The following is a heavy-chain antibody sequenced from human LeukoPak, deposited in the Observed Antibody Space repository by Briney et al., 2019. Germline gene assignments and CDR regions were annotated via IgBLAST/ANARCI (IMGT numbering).Heavy chain of an antibody. D-gene: IGHD3-3*01. Sequence: GGSRRLSCAASGFTFSIYWMTWVRQAPGKGLEWVANIKEDGSEKHYVDSVKGRFTISRDNDQNLLYLQMNSLIAEDTAVYYCARDRGGGDFWSGYQDAFDIWGQGTRVTVSS. CDR3: ARDRGGGDFWSGYQDAFDI. J-gene: IGHJ3*02. V-gene: IGHV3-7*01. CDR2: IKEDGSEK. CDR1: GFTFSIYW.